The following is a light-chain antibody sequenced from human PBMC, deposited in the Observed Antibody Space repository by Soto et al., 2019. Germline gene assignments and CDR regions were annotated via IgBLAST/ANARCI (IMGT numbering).Light chain of an antibody. Sequence: QTVVTQEPSFSVSPGGTVTLTCGLSSGSVSTSNYPSWYQQTPGQAPRTLIYSTNTRSSGVPDRFSGSILGNKAALTITGAQTYDESNYYCVLFMGSAWVFGGGTKVTVL. CDR1: SGSVSTSNY. CDR2: STN. V-gene: IGLV8-61*01. CDR3: VLFMGSAWV. J-gene: IGLJ3*02.